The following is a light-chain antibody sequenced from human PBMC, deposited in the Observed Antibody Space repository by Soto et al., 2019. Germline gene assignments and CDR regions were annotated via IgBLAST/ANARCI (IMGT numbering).Light chain of an antibody. CDR3: QQYDNLPLRFT. CDR1: QDISNF. V-gene: IGKV1-33*01. Sequence: DIQMTQSPSSLSASVGDRVTITCQASQDISNFLKWFQQNPGKAPKLLIFDASNLETGVPSRFSGSGSGTDFTFTISSLPPEDIATCYCQQYDNLPLRFTFGPGTKVYIK. CDR2: DAS. J-gene: IGKJ3*01.